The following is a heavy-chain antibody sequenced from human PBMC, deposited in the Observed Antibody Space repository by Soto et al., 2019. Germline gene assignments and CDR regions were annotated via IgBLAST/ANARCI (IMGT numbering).Heavy chain of an antibody. J-gene: IGHJ3*02. CDR3: ARDQVPGLDAFDI. Sequence: VGSLRLSCAASGFTFSSYSMNWVRQAPGKGLEWVSSISRSAGNTYYADSVKGRFTISRDNAKNSMYLQMNSLRAEDTAVYYCARDQVPGLDAFDIWGQGTTVTVSS. CDR2: ISRSAGNT. V-gene: IGHV3-21*01. CDR1: GFTFSSYS.